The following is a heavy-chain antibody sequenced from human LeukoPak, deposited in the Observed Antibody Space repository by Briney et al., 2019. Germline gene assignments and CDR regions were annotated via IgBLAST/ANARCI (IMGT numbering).Heavy chain of an antibody. J-gene: IGHJ4*02. V-gene: IGHV3-21*01. CDR3: ARTPPAYHYGSGSYYNDN. CDR1: GFTFSSYS. Sequence: GGSLRLSCAASGFTFSSYSMNWVRQAPGKGLEWVSSISSSSSYIYYADSVKGRFTISRDNAKKSLYLQMNSLRAEDTAVYYCARTPPAYHYGSGSYYNDNWGQGTLVTVSS. CDR2: ISSSSSYI. D-gene: IGHD3-10*01.